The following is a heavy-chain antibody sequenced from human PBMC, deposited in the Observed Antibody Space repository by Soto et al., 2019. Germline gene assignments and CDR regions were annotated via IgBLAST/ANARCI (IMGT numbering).Heavy chain of an antibody. CDR3: ARITEKRGFLDY. Sequence: PSETLSLTCTVSGGSISSGDYYWSWIRQPPGKGLEWTGYIYYSGSTNYNPSLKSRVTISVDTSKNQFSLKLSSLTAADTAVYYCARITEKRGFLDYWGQGILVTVSS. J-gene: IGHJ4*02. CDR2: IYYSGST. CDR1: GGSISSGDYY. V-gene: IGHV4-61*08.